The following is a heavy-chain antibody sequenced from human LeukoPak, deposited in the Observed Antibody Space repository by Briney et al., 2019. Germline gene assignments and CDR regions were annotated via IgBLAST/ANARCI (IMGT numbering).Heavy chain of an antibody. V-gene: IGHV4-39*01. CDR1: GGSISSGDYY. CDR2: MYHSGST. D-gene: IGHD6-6*01. Sequence: SETLSLTCTVSGGSISSGDYYWSWIRQPPGKGLEWIGSMYHSGSTYYNPSLKSRVTISVDTSKNQFSLNLSSVTAADTAVYYCARSDFGSSSYSFDYWGQGTLVTVSS. CDR3: ARSDFGSSSYSFDY. J-gene: IGHJ4*02.